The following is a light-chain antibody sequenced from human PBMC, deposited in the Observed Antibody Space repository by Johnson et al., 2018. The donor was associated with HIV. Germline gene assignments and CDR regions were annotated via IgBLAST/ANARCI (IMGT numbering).Light chain of an antibody. CDR1: NSNIGNNY. Sequence: HSVLTQPPSVSAAPGQKVTISCSGSNSNIGNNYISWYQHLPGTAPKLLIYENNKRPSGIPDRFSGSKSDTSATLGVTGLQTGDEADYYCGTWDSRLRAYVFVTGTKVTVL. J-gene: IGLJ1*01. V-gene: IGLV1-51*02. CDR3: GTWDSRLRAYV. CDR2: ENN.